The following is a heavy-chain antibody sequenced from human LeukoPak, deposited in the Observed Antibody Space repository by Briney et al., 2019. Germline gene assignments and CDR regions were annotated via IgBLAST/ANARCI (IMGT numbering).Heavy chain of an antibody. CDR2: IYYSGST. D-gene: IGHD3-10*01. CDR3: ARYPHYYGSGSITDDAFDI. J-gene: IGHJ3*02. CDR1: GGSISIRSYY. V-gene: IGHV4-61*05. Sequence: SETLSLTCTVSGGSISIRSYYWAWIRQPPGKGLEWIGYIYYSGSTNYNPSLKSRVTISVDTSKNQFSLKLSSVTAADTAVYYCARYPHYYGSGSITDDAFDIWGQGTMVTVSS.